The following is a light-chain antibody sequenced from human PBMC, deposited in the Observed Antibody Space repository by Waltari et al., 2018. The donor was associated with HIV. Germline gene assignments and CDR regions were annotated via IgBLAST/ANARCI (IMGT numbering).Light chain of an antibody. CDR3: QQYDNWPPWT. V-gene: IGKV3-15*01. CDR1: QSIAKN. CDR2: GVS. J-gene: IGKJ1*01. Sequence: EIVMTQSPATLSVSPGERATLSCRASQSIAKNLAWYQQKPGQAPRLLIYGVSTRATGIPARFSCSGSWTEFTLTISSLQSEDFAVYYCQQYDNWPPWTFGQGTKVEI.